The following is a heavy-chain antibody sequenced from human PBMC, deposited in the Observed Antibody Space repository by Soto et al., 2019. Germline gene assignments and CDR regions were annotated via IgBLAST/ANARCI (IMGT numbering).Heavy chain of an antibody. CDR2: ISYDGSSE. J-gene: IGHJ6*02. CDR1: GFTFSSYA. Sequence: GGSLRLSCAASGFTFSSYAVHWVRQAPGKGLEWVAVISYDGSSENYADSVKGRFTISRDNSKNMLYVQMNSLRAEDTAVYYCARDTAWAWDVWGQGTTVTVSS. V-gene: IGHV3-30-3*01. CDR3: ARDTAWAWDV. D-gene: IGHD3-16*01.